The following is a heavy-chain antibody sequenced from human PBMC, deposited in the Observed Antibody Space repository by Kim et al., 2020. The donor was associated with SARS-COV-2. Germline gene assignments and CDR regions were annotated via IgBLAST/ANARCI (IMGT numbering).Heavy chain of an antibody. D-gene: IGHD2-2*01. CDR3: ARERDQLLSVRPANWFDP. J-gene: IGHJ5*02. V-gene: IGHV4-4*06. Sequence: KNRVTMSVDTSKNQFSLKLSSVTAADTAVYYCARERDQLLSVRPANWFDPWGQGTLVTVSS.